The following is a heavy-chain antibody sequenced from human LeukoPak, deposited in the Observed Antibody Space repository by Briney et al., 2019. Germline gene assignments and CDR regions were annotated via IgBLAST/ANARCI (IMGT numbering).Heavy chain of an antibody. J-gene: IGHJ5*02. CDR2: INPNSGGT. CDR1: GYTFTGYY. Sequence: ASVKVSCKASGYTFTGYYMHWVRQAPGQGLEWMGWINPNSGGTNYAQKFQGRVTMTRDTSISTAYMEPSRLRSDDTAVYYCARVSAAAGPWWFDPWGQGTLVTVSS. V-gene: IGHV1-2*02. D-gene: IGHD6-13*01. CDR3: ARVSAAAGPWWFDP.